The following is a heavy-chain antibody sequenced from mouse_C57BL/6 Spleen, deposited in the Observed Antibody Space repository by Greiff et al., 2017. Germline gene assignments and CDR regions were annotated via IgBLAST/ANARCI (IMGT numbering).Heavy chain of an antibody. D-gene: IGHD1-1*01. CDR2: IHPNSGST. CDR3: ASTSYYYGSSYVY. V-gene: IGHV1-64*01. CDR1: GYTFTSYW. J-gene: IGHJ2*01. Sequence: VQLQQPGAELVKPGASVKLSCKASGYTFTSYWMHWVKQRPGQGLEWIGMIHPNSGSTNYNEKFKSKATLTVDKSSSTAYMQLSSLTSEDSAVYYCASTSYYYGSSYVYWGQGTTLTVSS.